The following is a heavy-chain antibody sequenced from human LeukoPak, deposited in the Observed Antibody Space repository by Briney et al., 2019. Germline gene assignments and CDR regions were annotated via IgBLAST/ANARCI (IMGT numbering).Heavy chain of an antibody. CDR2: INSDGSST. V-gene: IGHV3-74*01. CDR1: GFTFSSYW. CDR3: AVVPAAIVWFAP. D-gene: IGHD2-2*02. J-gene: IGHJ5*02. Sequence: GGSLRLSCAASGFTFSSYWMHWVRQAPGKGLVWVSRINSDGSSTSYADSVKGRFTISRDNAKNTLYLQMNSLRAEDTAVYYCAVVPAAIVWFAPWGQGTLVTVSS.